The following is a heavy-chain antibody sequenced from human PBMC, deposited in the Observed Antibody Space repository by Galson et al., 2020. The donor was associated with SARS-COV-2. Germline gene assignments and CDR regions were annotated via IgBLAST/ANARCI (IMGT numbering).Heavy chain of an antibody. J-gene: IGHJ4*02. CDR1: GGSINSGSFY. CDR2: IYYSGST. D-gene: IGHD2-2*02. CDR3: ARWLPGHCGSTGCYSFDY. Sequence: SETLSLTCTVSGGSINSGSFYWGWIRQPPGKGLEWIGNIYYSGSTYYNPSLNSRVTMSVDTSKHQFSLKLSSVTAADTAVYYCARWLPGHCGSTGCYSFDYWGQGTLVTVSS. V-gene: IGHV4-39*01.